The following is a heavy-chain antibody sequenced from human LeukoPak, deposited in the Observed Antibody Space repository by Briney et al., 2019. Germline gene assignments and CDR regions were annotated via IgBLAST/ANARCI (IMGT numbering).Heavy chain of an antibody. CDR3: ARRRYYYIGGIDY. CDR2: FTSMSGTI. CDR1: GFTFSSHS. V-gene: IGHV3-21*01. D-gene: IGHD3-10*01. J-gene: IGHJ4*02. Sequence: GGSLRLSCVASGFTFSSHSMSWVRQPPGKGLEWVSSFTSMSGTIYYADSVKGRFTISRDNAKNSLFLQMSSLRVEDTAVYYCARRRYYYIGGIDYWGQGTLVTVSS.